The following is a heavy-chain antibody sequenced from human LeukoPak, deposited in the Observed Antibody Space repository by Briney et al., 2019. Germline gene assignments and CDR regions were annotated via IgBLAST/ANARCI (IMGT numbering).Heavy chain of an antibody. V-gene: IGHV1-46*01. Sequence: VKVSCKASGYTFTGYYMHWVRQAPGQGLEWMGIINPSGGSTSYAQKFQGRVTMTRDTSTSTVYMGLSSLRSEDTAVYYCARVVRATAVFDYWGQGTLVTVSS. CDR1: GYTFTGYY. CDR2: INPSGGST. CDR3: ARVVRATAVFDY. D-gene: IGHD1-26*01. J-gene: IGHJ4*02.